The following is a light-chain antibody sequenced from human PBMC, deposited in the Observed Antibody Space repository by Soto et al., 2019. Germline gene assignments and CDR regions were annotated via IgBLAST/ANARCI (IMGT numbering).Light chain of an antibody. J-gene: IGKJ3*01. CDR3: QQYNNWPLFT. V-gene: IGKV3-15*01. CDR1: QSVSSD. Sequence: EIVMTQSPATLSVSPGERDTLSCRASQSVSSDLAWYQQKPGQAPRLLSYGASTRATGIPARFSGSGSGTEFTLTISSLQSEDFAVYYCQQYNNWPLFTFGPGTKVDIK. CDR2: GAS.